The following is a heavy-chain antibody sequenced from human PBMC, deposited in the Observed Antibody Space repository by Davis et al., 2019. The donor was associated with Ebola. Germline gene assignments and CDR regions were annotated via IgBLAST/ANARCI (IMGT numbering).Heavy chain of an antibody. V-gene: IGHV3-23*01. J-gene: IGHJ4*02. D-gene: IGHD5-18*01. CDR2: ISGSGGST. CDR1: GFTFSSYA. Sequence: PGGSLRLSCAASGFTFSSYAMSWVRQAPGKGLEWVSAISGSGGSTYYADSVKGRFTISRDNSKNTLYLQMNSLRAEDTAVYYCAKVDTAMVTRGHYFDYWGQGTLVTVSS. CDR3: AKVDTAMVTRGHYFDY.